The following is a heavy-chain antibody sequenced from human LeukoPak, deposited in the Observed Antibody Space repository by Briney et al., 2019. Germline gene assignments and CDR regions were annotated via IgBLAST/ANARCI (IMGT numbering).Heavy chain of an antibody. J-gene: IGHJ5*02. CDR1: GFTFSSYE. D-gene: IGHD1-14*01. V-gene: IGHV3-48*03. CDR2: ISSSGSTK. CDR3: ARDNRNFVVNWFDP. Sequence: GGSLRLSCAASGFTFSSYEMNWVRQAPGKGLEWVSYISSSGSTKYYADSVKGRFTISRDNAKNSLYLQMNSLRAEDTAVYYCARDNRNFVVNWFDPWGQGTLVTVSS.